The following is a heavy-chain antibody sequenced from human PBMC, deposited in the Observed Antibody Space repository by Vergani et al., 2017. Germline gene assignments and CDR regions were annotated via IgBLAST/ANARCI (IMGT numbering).Heavy chain of an antibody. CDR2: KNPKSGNT. D-gene: IGHD3/OR15-3a*01. CDR3: ARGVLDSKYRHNWFGP. V-gene: IGHV1-8*01. Sequence: QEQLVQSGAEVRKPGASVKVSCKASGYTFTSFDINWVRLATGQGLEWMGWKNPKSGNTAYAAKFQGRITMTRDSSTDTAYMEMKSLRSEDTAIYFCARGVLDSKYRHNWFGPWGQGTVVTVSS. J-gene: IGHJ5*02. CDR1: GYTFTSFD.